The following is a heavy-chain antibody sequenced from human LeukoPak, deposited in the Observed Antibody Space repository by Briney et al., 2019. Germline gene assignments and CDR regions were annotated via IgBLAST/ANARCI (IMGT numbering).Heavy chain of an antibody. J-gene: IGHJ4*02. CDR1: GYTFTSYA. CDR2: INAGNGNT. Sequence: ASVKVSCKASGYTFTSYAMHWVRQAPGQRLEWMGWINAGNGNTKYSQKLQGRVTITRDTSASTAYMELSSLRSEDTAVYYCAREATYYYDSSGYLYLDYWGQGTLVTVSS. D-gene: IGHD3-22*01. CDR3: AREATYYYDSSGYLYLDY. V-gene: IGHV1-3*01.